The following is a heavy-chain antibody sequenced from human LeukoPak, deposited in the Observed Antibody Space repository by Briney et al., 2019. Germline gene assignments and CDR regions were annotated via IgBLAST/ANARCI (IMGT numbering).Heavy chain of an antibody. CDR2: ISGSGGST. V-gene: IGHV3-23*01. CDR3: AKNHGPSNGWRGQVGY. D-gene: IGHD6-19*01. J-gene: IGHJ4*02. CDR1: GFTFSSYG. Sequence: PGGSLRLSCAASGFTFSSYGMSWVRQAPGKGLEWVSSISGSGGSTYYADSVKGRFTISRDNSKNTLLLQMNSLKAEDMAVYYCAKNHGPSNGWRGQVGYWGQGTLVTVSS.